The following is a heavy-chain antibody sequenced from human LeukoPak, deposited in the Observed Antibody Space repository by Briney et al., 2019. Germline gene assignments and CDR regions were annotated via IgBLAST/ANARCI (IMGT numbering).Heavy chain of an antibody. J-gene: IGHJ5*02. V-gene: IGHV3-48*03. D-gene: IGHD4-23*01. CDR2: ISSSVSTI. CDR3: AREAETSVVGDWFDP. Sequence: GGSLRLSCAASGFTFSSYEMNWVRQAPGKGLEWVSYISSSVSTIYYADSVKGRFTISRDNAKNSLYLQMNSLRAEDTAVYYCAREAETSVVGDWFDPWGQGTLVTVSS. CDR1: GFTFSSYE.